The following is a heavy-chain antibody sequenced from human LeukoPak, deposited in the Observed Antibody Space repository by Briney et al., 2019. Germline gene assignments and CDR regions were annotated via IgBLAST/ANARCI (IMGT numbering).Heavy chain of an antibody. D-gene: IGHD3-22*01. V-gene: IGHV3-11*01. CDR2: ISSSGSTI. CDR1: GFTFSDYY. Sequence: PGGSLRLSCAASGFTFSDYYMSWIRQAPGKGLEWVSYISSSGSTIYYADSVKGRFTISGDNAKNSLYLQMNSLRAEDTALYYCARAGVDYYDSSGKFDYWGQGTLVTVSS. J-gene: IGHJ4*02. CDR3: ARAGVDYYDSSGKFDY.